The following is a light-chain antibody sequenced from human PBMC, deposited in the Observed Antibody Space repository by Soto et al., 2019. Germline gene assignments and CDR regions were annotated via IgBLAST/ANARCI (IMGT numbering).Light chain of an antibody. Sequence: QSALTQPASVSGSPGQSITISCTGTSSDVGNYKFISWYQHHPGKAPKLIISEGSKRPSGVSDRFSGSKSGNTASLTISGLQDEDEADYYCCSYAGTSTYVFGTGTKLTVL. J-gene: IGLJ1*01. CDR2: EGS. CDR3: CSYAGTSTYV. V-gene: IGLV2-23*01. CDR1: SSDVGNYKF.